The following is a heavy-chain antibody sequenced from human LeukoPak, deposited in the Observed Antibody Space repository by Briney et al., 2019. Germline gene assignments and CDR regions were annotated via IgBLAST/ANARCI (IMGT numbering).Heavy chain of an antibody. J-gene: IGHJ4*02. CDR3: AKACYPVTGCNDY. V-gene: IGHV3-33*06. D-gene: IGHD1-20*01. CDR1: GFTFSSYG. CDR2: IWYDGSNK. Sequence: GGSLRLSCAASGFTFSSYGMHWVRQAPGKGLEWVAVIWYDGSNKYYADSVKGRFTISRDSSKNTLYLQMNSLRAEDMAVYYCAKACYPVTGCNDYWGQGTLVTVSS.